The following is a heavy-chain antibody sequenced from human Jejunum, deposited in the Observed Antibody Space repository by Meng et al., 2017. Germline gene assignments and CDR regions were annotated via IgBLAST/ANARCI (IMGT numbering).Heavy chain of an antibody. J-gene: IGHJ4*02. D-gene: IGHD6-13*01. CDR2: IYPSGTT. CDR3: TRSSASWYFIEY. Sequence: SETLSLTCTVSGYSIINGYYWGWIRQSPGKGLECIGTIYPSGTTFFNPSLKSRVTMSVDTSKNHFSLKLSSVTAADTAVYYCTRSSASWYFIEYWGQGTLVNVSS. CDR1: GYSIINGYY. V-gene: IGHV4-38-2*02.